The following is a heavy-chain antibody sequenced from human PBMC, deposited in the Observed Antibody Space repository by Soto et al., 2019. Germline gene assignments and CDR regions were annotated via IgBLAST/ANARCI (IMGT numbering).Heavy chain of an antibody. CDR1: GFTFAGYA. CDR3: ARAPPPIAVAGIGHYYYYGMDV. V-gene: IGHV3-30-3*01. CDR2: ISYDGSNK. D-gene: IGHD6-19*01. Sequence: GGSLRLSGAASGFTFAGYAMHWVRQAPGKCLEWVSVISYDGSNKYYADSVKGRFTISRDNSKNTLHLQMNSLRDEDTAVYYGARAPPPIAVAGIGHYYYYGMDVWGQGTTVTVSS. J-gene: IGHJ6*02.